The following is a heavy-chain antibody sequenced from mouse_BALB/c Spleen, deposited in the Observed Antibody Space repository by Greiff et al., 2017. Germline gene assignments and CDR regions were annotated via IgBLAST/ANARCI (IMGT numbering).Heavy chain of an antibody. V-gene: IGHV1-63*02. Sequence: QVQLQQSGAELVRPGTSVKISCKASGYTFTNYWLGWVKQRPGHGLEWIGDIYPGGGYTNYTEKFKGKATLTADTSSSTAYMQRSSLTSEESAVYFCARGGNGNYAWFAYWGQGTLVTVSA. J-gene: IGHJ3*01. CDR3: ARGGNGNYAWFAY. D-gene: IGHD2-1*01. CDR1: GYTFTNYW. CDR2: IYPGGGYT.